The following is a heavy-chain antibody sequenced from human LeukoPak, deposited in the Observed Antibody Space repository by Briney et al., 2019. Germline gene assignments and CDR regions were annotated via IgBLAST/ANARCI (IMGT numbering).Heavy chain of an antibody. D-gene: IGHD2-2*01. CDR1: GGTFSSYA. CDR2: IIPIFGTA. J-gene: IGHJ3*02. Sequence: SVKVSCKASGGTFSSYAISWVRQAPGQGLEWMGGIIPIFGTANYAQKFQGRVTITADESTSTAYMELSSLRSEDTAVYYCAKKRVVPAAWYSSNWPHDAFDIWGQGTMVTVSS. CDR3: AKKRVVPAAWYSSNWPHDAFDI. V-gene: IGHV1-69*13.